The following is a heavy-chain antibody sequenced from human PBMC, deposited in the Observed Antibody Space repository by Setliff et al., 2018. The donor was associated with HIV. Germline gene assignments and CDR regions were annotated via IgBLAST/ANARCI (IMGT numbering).Heavy chain of an antibody. D-gene: IGHD6-19*01. Sequence: ASVKVSCKASGYTFSSYGISWVRQAPGQGLEWMGWISGYNGNTKYVQKLQGRVTMTTDTPTRTVYMELRSLRHDDTAEYFCARVPYRSAWFSGGHDAFDVWGQGTMVTVSS. J-gene: IGHJ3*01. CDR3: ARVPYRSAWFSGGHDAFDV. CDR2: ISGYNGNT. V-gene: IGHV1-18*01. CDR1: GYTFSSYG.